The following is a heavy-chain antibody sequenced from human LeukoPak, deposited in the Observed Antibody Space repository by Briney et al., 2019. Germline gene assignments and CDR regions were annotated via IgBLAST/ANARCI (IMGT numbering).Heavy chain of an antibody. Sequence: EASVKVSCKASGYTFTSYDINWVRQATGQGLEWMGWMNPNSGGTNYAQKFQGRVTMTRDTSISTAYMELSRLRSDDTAVYYCARDRRRGYGFLEDWGQGTLVTVSS. J-gene: IGHJ4*02. D-gene: IGHD5-18*01. CDR3: ARDRRRGYGFLED. CDR2: MNPNSGGT. V-gene: IGHV1-2*02. CDR1: GYTFTSYD.